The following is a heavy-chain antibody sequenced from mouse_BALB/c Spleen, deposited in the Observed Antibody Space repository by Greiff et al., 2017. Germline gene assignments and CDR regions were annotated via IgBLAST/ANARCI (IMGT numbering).Heavy chain of an antibody. CDR3: ASSTMIRAWFAY. V-gene: IGHV5-12-1*01. CDR1: GFAFSSYD. Sequence: EVMLVESGGGLVKPGGSLKLSCAASGFAFSSYDMSWVRQTPEKRLEWVAYISSGGGSTYYPDTVKGRFTISRDNAKNTLYLQMSSLKSEDTAMYYCASSTMIRAWFAYWGQGTLVTVSA. J-gene: IGHJ3*01. D-gene: IGHD2-4*01. CDR2: ISSGGGST.